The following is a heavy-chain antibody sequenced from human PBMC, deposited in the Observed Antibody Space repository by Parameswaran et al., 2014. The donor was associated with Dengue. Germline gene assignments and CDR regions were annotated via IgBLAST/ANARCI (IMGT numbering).Heavy chain of an antibody. Sequence: VRQAPGKGLEWIGYISNTGTTNYNASLKSRVTISIDTSKNQFSLRLASVTAADTAVYYCAREGRAVNPYGLDVWGQGTTVTVSS. V-gene: IGHV4-31*02. CDR2: ISNTGTT. J-gene: IGHJ6*02. D-gene: IGHD6-19*01. CDR3: AREGRAVNPYGLDV.